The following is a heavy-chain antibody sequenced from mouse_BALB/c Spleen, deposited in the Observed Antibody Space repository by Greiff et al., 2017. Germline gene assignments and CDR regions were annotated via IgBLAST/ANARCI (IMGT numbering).Heavy chain of an antibody. Sequence: EVKLVESGGGLVQPGGSLKLSCAASGFTFSSYGMSWVRQTPDKRLELVATINSNGGSTYYPDSVKGRFTISRDNAKNTLYLQMSSLKSEDTAMYYCARDRDDYGASYFDYGGQGTTLTVSS. CDR3: ARDRDDYGASYFDY. CDR2: INSNGGST. V-gene: IGHV5-6-3*01. D-gene: IGHD2-4*01. CDR1: GFTFSSYG. J-gene: IGHJ2*01.